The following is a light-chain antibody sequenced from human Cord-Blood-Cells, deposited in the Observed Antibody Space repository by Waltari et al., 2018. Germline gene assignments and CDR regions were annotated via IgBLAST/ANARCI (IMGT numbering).Light chain of an antibody. V-gene: IGKV3-20*01. CDR3: QQDGSSPLT. Sequence: ESMLTQSPRKLSLSTGARGTRSCMASQSVSSSYLTWYHQKPGQDPRLLIHGASSRATGSPDRFSGSGSVTDVTRTISRREPEDFAVYYCQQDGSSPLTFGGGTKVEIK. J-gene: IGKJ4*01. CDR2: GAS. CDR1: QSVSSSY.